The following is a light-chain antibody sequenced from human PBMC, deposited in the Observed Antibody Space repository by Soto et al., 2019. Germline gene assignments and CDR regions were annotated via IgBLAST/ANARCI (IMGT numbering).Light chain of an antibody. CDR3: QQYGDSPLT. V-gene: IGKV3-20*01. CDR1: QTVTSDY. Sequence: EIVLTQSPGTLSLSPGERATLSCRASQTVTSDYLAWYQQKPGQAPRLLIYGASDWATGIPDRFSASGSGTDFTLTISRLEPQDFAIYYCQQYGDSPLTFGGGTRVDIK. CDR2: GAS. J-gene: IGKJ4*01.